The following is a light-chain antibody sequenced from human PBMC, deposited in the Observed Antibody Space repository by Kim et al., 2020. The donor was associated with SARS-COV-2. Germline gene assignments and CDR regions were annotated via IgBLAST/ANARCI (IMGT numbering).Light chain of an antibody. CDR1: SLRSYY. CDR3: NSRDSSGNLVV. Sequence: SSELTQDPAVSVALGQTVRITCQGDSLRSYYASWYQQKPGQAPVLVIYGKINRPSGIPDRFSGSSSGNTASLTITGAQAEDEADYYCNSRDSSGNLVVFG. CDR2: GKI. V-gene: IGLV3-19*01. J-gene: IGLJ2*01.